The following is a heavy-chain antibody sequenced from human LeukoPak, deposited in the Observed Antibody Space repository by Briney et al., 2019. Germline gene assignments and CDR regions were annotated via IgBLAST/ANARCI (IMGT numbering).Heavy chain of an antibody. CDR2: ISGTGERT. CDR1: GFTFSSYA. Sequence: GGSLRLSCAASGFTFSSYALSWVRQAPGKGLEWVSGISGTGERTSYADSVKGRFAISRDNSKNTLYVQVNSLGTEDTAAYYCAKGSYYDSSGSFYFDYWGQGTLVTVSS. D-gene: IGHD3-22*01. J-gene: IGHJ4*02. V-gene: IGHV3-23*01. CDR3: AKGSYYDSSGSFYFDY.